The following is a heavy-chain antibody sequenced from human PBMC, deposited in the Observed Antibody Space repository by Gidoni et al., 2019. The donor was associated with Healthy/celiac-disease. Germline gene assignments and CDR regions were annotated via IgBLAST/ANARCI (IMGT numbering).Heavy chain of an antibody. CDR3: ARVICSGGSCYSAYFDY. CDR1: GDPFTSSA. Sequence: QVQLVQSGAEVKKHGASVKVSCKASGDPFTSSAMHWVRQAPVQRFEWMGWINAGNGNTKYSQKCQGRVTITRDTSVSTAYMELSSLRSEDTAVYYCARVICSGGSCYSAYFDYWGQGTLVTVSS. CDR2: INAGNGNT. J-gene: IGHJ4*02. V-gene: IGHV1-3*01. D-gene: IGHD2-15*01.